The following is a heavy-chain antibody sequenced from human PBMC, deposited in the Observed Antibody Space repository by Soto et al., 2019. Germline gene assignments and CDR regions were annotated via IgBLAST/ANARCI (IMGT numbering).Heavy chain of an antibody. CDR2: IDATSNII. Sequence: EVQLVESGGGLVWPGGSLTLSCAASGFAFSSYEMNWVRQAPGKGLEWVSYIDATSNIIHYADSVEGRFTISIDNSKNSLFLQMKSLGAEDTALYYCARDRWHRDWHPGAFDIWGRGTMVTVSS. CDR3: ARDRWHRDWHPGAFDI. CDR1: GFAFSSYE. J-gene: IGHJ3*02. V-gene: IGHV3-48*03. D-gene: IGHD3-9*01.